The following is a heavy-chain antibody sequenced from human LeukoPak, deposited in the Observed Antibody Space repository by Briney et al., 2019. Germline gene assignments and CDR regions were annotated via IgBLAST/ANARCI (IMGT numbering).Heavy chain of an antibody. J-gene: IGHJ4*02. CDR2: TRFDGSDK. CDR1: GFTFSSYD. CDR3: AKDWVDGDYADY. D-gene: IGHD4-17*01. Sequence: GGSLRLSCAASGFTFSSYDMHWVRQAPGKGLEWVAFTRFDGSDKYYADSVKGRFTISRDNSKNTLYLQMNSLRAEDTAVYYCAKDWVDGDYADYWGQGTLVTVSS. V-gene: IGHV3-30*02.